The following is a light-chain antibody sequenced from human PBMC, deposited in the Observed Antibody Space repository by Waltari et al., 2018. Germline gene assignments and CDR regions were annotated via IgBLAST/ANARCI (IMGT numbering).Light chain of an antibody. CDR1: SGSLSTTSY. CDR2: KAN. CDR3: ALYMGSGIWV. V-gene: IGLV8-61*01. J-gene: IGLJ3*02. Sequence: QTVVTQEPSLSVSPGGTVTLTCALSSGSLSTTSYATWYQQTPGQAPRTLVYKANARSSGVPDRFSGSIRGNTAALTITGAQADAESDYYCALYMGSGIWVFGGGTRLTVL.